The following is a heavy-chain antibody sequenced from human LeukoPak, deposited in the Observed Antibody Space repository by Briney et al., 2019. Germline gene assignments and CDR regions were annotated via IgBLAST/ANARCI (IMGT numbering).Heavy chain of an antibody. D-gene: IGHD3-10*01. J-gene: IGHJ6*02. CDR2: ICGSGGST. CDR1: GFTFSSYA. Sequence: GGSLRLSCAAYGFTFSSYAMSWVRQAPGKGLEWVSAICGSGGSTYYADSVKGRFTISRDNSKNTLYLQMNSLRVEDTAVYYCAKDKIPRGYYGMDVWGQGTTVTVSS. V-gene: IGHV3-23*01. CDR3: AKDKIPRGYYGMDV.